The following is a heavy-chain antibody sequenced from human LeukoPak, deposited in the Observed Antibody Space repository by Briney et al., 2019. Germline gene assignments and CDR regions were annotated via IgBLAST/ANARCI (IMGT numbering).Heavy chain of an antibody. V-gene: IGHV4-4*07. CDR2: IYSSGST. Sequence: SETLSLTCTVSGGSISSYYWSWIRQPAGKGLEWIGRIYSSGSTNYNPSLKSRVTISVDTSKNQFSLKLRSVAAADTAVYYCVRLVSATGNFDFWGQGALVTVSS. CDR3: VRLVSATGNFDF. D-gene: IGHD1-1*01. CDR1: GGSISSYY. J-gene: IGHJ4*02.